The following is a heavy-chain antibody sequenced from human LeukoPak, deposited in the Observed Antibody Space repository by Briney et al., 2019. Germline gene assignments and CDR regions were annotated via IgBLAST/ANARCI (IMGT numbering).Heavy chain of an antibody. D-gene: IGHD1-26*01. CDR1: GFTFSSYA. CDR3: AREDSGSYHFDY. J-gene: IGHJ4*02. CDR2: ISSNGGST. Sequence: PGGSLRLSCAASGFTFSSYAMHWVRQAPGEGLEYVSAISSNGGSTYYANSVKGRFTISRDNSKNTLYLQMGSLRAEDMAVYYCAREDSGSYHFDYWGQGTLVTVSS. V-gene: IGHV3-64*01.